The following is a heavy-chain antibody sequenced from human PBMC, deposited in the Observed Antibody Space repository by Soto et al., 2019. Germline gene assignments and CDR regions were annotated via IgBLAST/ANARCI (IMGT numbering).Heavy chain of an antibody. V-gene: IGHV1-2*04. CDR1: GYTFTGYY. CDR3: AREDCGGDRYTFDP. D-gene: IGHD2-21*02. J-gene: IGHJ5*02. CDR2: INPNSGGT. Sequence: ASVKVSCKASGYTFTGYYMHWVRQAPGQGLEWMGWINPNSGGTNYAQKFQGWVTMTRDTSISTAYMELSRLRSDDTAVYYCAREDCGGDRYTFDPWGQGTLVTVSS.